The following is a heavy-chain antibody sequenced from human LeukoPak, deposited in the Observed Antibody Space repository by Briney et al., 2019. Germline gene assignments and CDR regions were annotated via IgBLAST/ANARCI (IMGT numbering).Heavy chain of an antibody. CDR3: ARETPSRYFDY. V-gene: IGHV1-8*01. J-gene: IGHJ4*02. Sequence: GASVKVSCKASGYTLTTYDINWVRQAPGQGLEWMGWMNPNSGKTGYAQKFQDRITITRNTSISTAYMELSSLGSEDTAVYYCARETPSRYFDYWAREPWSPSPQ. CDR2: MNPNSGKT. CDR1: GYTLTTYD. D-gene: IGHD4-23*01.